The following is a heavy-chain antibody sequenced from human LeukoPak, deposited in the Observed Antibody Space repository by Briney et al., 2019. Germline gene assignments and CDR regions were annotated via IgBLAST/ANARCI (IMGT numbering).Heavy chain of an antibody. CDR3: ARDYDSSGPQKNFFDF. D-gene: IGHD3-22*01. CDR1: EATFSSYT. CDR2: IIPIFGKT. J-gene: IGHJ4*02. Sequence: HGPSVMSSCNASEATFSSYTITWVRQPPEEGLEWVGGIIPIFGKTNYAQKLQGRVTITADESTSTAYLEVNSLTSADTAMYYCARDYDSSGPQKNFFDFWGQRTLVSVSS. V-gene: IGHV1-69*13.